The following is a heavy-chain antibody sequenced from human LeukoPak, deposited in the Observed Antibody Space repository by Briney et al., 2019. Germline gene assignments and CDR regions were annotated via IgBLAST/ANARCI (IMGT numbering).Heavy chain of an antibody. D-gene: IGHD1-26*01. CDR3: AKASSTSWELLIY. Sequence: PGGSLRLSCAASGFTFDDYTMHWVCQAPGKGLEWVSLISWDGGSTYYADSVKGRFTISRDNSKNSLYLQMNSLRTEDTALYYCAKASSTSWELLIYWGQGTLVTVSS. V-gene: IGHV3-43*01. CDR2: ISWDGGST. J-gene: IGHJ4*02. CDR1: GFTFDDYT.